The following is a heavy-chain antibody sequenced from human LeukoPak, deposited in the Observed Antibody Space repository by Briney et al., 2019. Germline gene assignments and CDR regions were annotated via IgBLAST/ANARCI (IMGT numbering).Heavy chain of an antibody. CDR1: GGSISSSSYY. J-gene: IGHJ4*02. Sequence: SGTLSLTCTVSGGSISSSSYYWGWIRQPPGKGLEWIGSIYYSGSTYYNPSLKSRVTISVDTSKNQFSLKLSSVTAADTAVYYCARGDIVVVKSIDYWGQGTLVTVSS. CDR2: IYYSGST. CDR3: ARGDIVVVKSIDY. D-gene: IGHD2-15*01. V-gene: IGHV4-39*07.